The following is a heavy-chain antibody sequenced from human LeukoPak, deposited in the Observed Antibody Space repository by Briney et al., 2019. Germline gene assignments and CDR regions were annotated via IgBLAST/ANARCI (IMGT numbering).Heavy chain of an antibody. CDR1: GFTFTTYG. V-gene: IGHV3-30*18. J-gene: IGHJ4*02. CDR2: VSYDGTNK. D-gene: IGHD6-13*01. CDR3: AKGYDSSSWHYFDY. Sequence: GGSLRLSCAASGFTFTTYGMHWVRQAPGKGLEWVAVVSYDGTNKYYADSVKGRFTISRDSSKTTLYLQMNSLRAEDTAVYYCAKGYDSSSWHYFDYWGQGTLVTVSS.